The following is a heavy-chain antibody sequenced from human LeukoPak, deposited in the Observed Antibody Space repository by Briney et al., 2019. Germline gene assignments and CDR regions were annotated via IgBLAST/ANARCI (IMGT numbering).Heavy chain of an antibody. Sequence: GEPLKISCKGSGYSFSNYWIGWVRQLPGKGLEWMGIIYPADSDTRYSPSFQGQVTISVDKSIPTAYLQWSSLKASHSAMYYCARDGQENSFDHWGEGTGDSVSS. V-gene: IGHV5-51*01. J-gene: IGHJ4*02. CDR2: IYPADSDT. CDR3: ARDGQENSFDH. CDR1: GYSFSNYW.